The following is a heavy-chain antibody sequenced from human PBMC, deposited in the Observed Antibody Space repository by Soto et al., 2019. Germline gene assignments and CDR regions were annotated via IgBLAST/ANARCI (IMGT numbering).Heavy chain of an antibody. Sequence: QVQLVQSGAEVKEPGASVKVSCKASGYSFTGYYMHWVRQAPGQGLEWMGWINPNSGGTNYAQKFQGWVTMTRDTSISKAYMVLNRLRSDDTAVYYCARNKGSSWTDFDYWGQGALVTVSS. CDR1: GYSFTGYY. V-gene: IGHV1-2*04. CDR3: ARNKGSSWTDFDY. J-gene: IGHJ4*02. D-gene: IGHD6-13*01. CDR2: INPNSGGT.